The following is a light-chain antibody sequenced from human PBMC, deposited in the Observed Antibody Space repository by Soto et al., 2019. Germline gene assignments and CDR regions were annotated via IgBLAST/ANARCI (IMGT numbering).Light chain of an antibody. CDR1: QSVRNSL. CDR2: GAS. J-gene: IGKJ5*01. V-gene: IGKV3-11*01. Sequence: EIVLTQSPGTLSLSPGERAPLSCRASQSVRNSLLAWYQQKPGQPPRLLIYGASNRAAGIPARFSGSGSGTDFTLTISSLEPEDFAVYYCQQRSNWPITFGQGTRLEIK. CDR3: QQRSNWPIT.